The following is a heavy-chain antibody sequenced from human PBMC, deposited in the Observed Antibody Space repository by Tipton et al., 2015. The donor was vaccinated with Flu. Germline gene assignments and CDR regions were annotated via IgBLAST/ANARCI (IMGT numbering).Heavy chain of an antibody. CDR2: ISGYNGGT. Sequence: QSGPEVKEPGASVKVSCRASGYNFAAYYITWVRQAPGQGLEWVGWISGYNGGTRYGQKLQGRLTMTTDTSTSTVYMELRSLRSDDTAVYYCARSPDFWKDNYHFDYWGQGTLVTVSS. J-gene: IGHJ4*02. V-gene: IGHV1-18*04. CDR1: GYNFAAYY. D-gene: IGHD3/OR15-3a*01. CDR3: ARSPDFWKDNYHFDY.